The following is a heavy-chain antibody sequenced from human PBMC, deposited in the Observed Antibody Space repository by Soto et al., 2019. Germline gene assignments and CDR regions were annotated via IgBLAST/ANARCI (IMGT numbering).Heavy chain of an antibody. V-gene: IGHV3-23*01. D-gene: IGHD2-2*01. CDR1: GFTFSNYP. CDR3: TKNNLNYHLVY. J-gene: IGHJ4*02. Sequence: EVQVLDSGGGLVQSGGSLRLSCEASGFTFSNYPMSWVRQAPGKGLEWVSTITGGGTTYYADSVRGRLTLSRDNSKNTLYLQMNSLRVEDTAVYYCTKNNLNYHLVYWGQGTLVTVSS. CDR2: ITGGGTT.